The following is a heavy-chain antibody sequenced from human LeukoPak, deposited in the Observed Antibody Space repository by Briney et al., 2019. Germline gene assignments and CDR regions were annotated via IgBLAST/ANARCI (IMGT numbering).Heavy chain of an antibody. J-gene: IGHJ6*02. D-gene: IGHD1-26*01. Sequence: GRSLRLSCAAPGFTFSSYAMHWVRQAPGKGLEWVAVISYDGSNKYYADSVKGRFTISRDNSKNTLYLQMNSLRAEDTAVYYCARGGRLGAYYYGMDVWGQGTTVTVSS. CDR2: ISYDGSNK. CDR3: ARGGRLGAYYYGMDV. V-gene: IGHV3-30-3*01. CDR1: GFTFSSYA.